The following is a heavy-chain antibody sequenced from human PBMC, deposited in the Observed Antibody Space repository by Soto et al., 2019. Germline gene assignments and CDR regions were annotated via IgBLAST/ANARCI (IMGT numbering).Heavy chain of an antibody. CDR1: GFTFPNGW. CDR3: TTDSAQTFCDGGPCYSVPTKIHDS. D-gene: IGHD2-15*01. V-gene: IGHV3-15*01. J-gene: IGHJ4*02. Sequence: GGFLRLSCAASGFTFPNGWMSWVRQAPGKGLEWVGRIKSNIAGGTTDYSAPVKGRFTISRDDSRHTLYLQMNSLKTEDTAVYYCTTDSAQTFCDGGPCYSVPTKIHDSWGQGTRVTVSS. CDR2: IKSNIAGGTT.